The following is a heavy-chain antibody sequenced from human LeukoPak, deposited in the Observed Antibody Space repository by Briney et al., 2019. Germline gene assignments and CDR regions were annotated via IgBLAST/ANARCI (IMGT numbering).Heavy chain of an antibody. CDR3: ARKRSSGYHYYYYYMDV. D-gene: IGHD3-22*01. Sequence: SETLSLTCAVYGGSFSGYYWSWIRQPPGKGLEWIGEINHSGSTNYNPSPKSRVTISVDTSKNQFSLKLSSVTAADTAVYYCARKRSSGYHYYYYYMDVWGKGTTVTVSS. V-gene: IGHV4-34*01. J-gene: IGHJ6*03. CDR2: INHSGST. CDR1: GGSFSGYY.